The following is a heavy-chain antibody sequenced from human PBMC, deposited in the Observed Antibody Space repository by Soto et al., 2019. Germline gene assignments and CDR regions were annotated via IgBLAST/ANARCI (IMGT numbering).Heavy chain of an antibody. Sequence: PSETLSLTCTVSGGSCSLYYWIWIRQPPGKGLEWIGYIFDSGITHYNPSLKSRVAMSVDTSKNQFSLNLTSVTAADTAVYFCASQFCSGGACFNWFDPWGHGTLVTVSS. V-gene: IGHV4-30-4*01. D-gene: IGHD2-21*02. CDR3: ASQFCSGGACFNWFDP. J-gene: IGHJ5*02. CDR2: IFDSGIT. CDR1: GGSCSLYY.